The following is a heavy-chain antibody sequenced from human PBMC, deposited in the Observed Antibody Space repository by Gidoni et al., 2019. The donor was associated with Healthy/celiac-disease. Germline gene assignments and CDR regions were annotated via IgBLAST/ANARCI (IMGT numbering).Heavy chain of an antibody. CDR1: GFTFSCYS. J-gene: IGHJ4*02. CDR2: ISSSSSYI. Sequence: EVQLVESGGGLVKPGGSLRLSCAASGFTFSCYSMNWVRQAPGKGLEWVSSISSSSSYIYYADSVKGRFTISRDNAKNSLYLQMNSLRAEDTAVYYCARVVYDSSGYPDYWGQGTLVTVSS. V-gene: IGHV3-21*01. CDR3: ARVVYDSSGYPDY. D-gene: IGHD3-22*01.